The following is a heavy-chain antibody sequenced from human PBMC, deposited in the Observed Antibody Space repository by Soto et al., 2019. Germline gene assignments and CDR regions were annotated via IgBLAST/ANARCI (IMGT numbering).Heavy chain of an antibody. V-gene: IGHV4-30-2*01. CDR2: IYHSGST. CDR3: VRVPDY. J-gene: IGHJ4*02. Sequence: SETLSLTCAVSGGSISSGGYSWSWIRQPPGKGLDWIGYIYHSGSTYYNPSLKSRVTISVDRSKNQFSLKLSSVTAADTAVYYCVRVPDYWGQGTLVTVS. CDR1: GGSISSGGYS.